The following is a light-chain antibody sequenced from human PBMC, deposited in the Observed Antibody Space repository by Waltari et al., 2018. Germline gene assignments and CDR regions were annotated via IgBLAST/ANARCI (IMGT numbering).Light chain of an antibody. V-gene: IGKV1-5*01. Sequence: DIQLTQSPSTLSASVGDRVTITCRASQSISIWLAWFQQKPGEAPKLLMYKASTLVDGVPSRFSGSGSETEFTLTISSLQPDDFATYYCQLFNRDSRTFGQGTKVEI. CDR3: QLFNRDSRT. CDR1: QSISIW. J-gene: IGKJ1*01. CDR2: KAS.